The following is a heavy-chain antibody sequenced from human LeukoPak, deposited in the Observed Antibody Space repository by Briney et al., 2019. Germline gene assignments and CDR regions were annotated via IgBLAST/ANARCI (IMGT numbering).Heavy chain of an antibody. CDR2: IYSSGST. CDR1: SGSITTYY. D-gene: IGHD6-19*01. CDR3: ATLNIDSSSGWYFRY. V-gene: IGHV4-59*01. Sequence: SETLSLICTVSSGSITTYYWSWIRQSPGKGLEWIGYIYSSGSTNYNPSLKSRITMSVDTSKNQFSLRLSSVTAADTAVYYCATLNIDSSSGWYFRYWGQGTQVTIPS. J-gene: IGHJ4*02.